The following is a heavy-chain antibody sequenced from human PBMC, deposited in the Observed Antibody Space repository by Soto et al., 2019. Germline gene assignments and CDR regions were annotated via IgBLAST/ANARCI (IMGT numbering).Heavy chain of an antibody. V-gene: IGHV3-30*01. Sequence: GGSLILSCVTSRFTFNTFAISWVRQAPGRGLEWLSLISFDGRTESYADSVKGRFTISRDNSKNTLYLEMNSLRPEDTGVYYCARDDFDNYFHYYGMDVWGQGTTVTVSS. CDR3: ARDDFDNYFHYYGMDV. CDR1: RFTFNTFA. J-gene: IGHJ6*02. D-gene: IGHD3-22*01. CDR2: ISFDGRTE.